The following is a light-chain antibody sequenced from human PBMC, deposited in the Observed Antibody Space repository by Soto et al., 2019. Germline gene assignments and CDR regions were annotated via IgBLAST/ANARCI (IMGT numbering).Light chain of an antibody. V-gene: IGLV2-14*01. CDR1: TSDVGGYNY. CDR2: DVS. CDR3: TSFTSASTQV. J-gene: IGLJ2*01. Sequence: QSALTQPASVSGSPGQSITISCTGTTSDVGGYNYVSWYQQHPGKAPKLMIYDVSNRPSGVSNRLSVSKSGNTASLTISRLLAEDEADYYCTSFTSASTQVFGGGTKLTVL.